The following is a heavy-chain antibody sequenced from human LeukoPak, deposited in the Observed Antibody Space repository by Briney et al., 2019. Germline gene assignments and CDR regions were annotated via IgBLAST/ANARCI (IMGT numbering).Heavy chain of an antibody. Sequence: GGSLRLSCAASGFSFSSNGMNWVRQPPGKGLEWLSFISGSSETIYYADSVKGRFTISRDNARKSLYLQMNTLRAEDTAVYYCARYNTGRSDYWGQGALVTVSS. D-gene: IGHD1-14*01. CDR2: ISGSSETI. J-gene: IGHJ4*03. CDR1: GFSFSSNG. CDR3: ARYNTGRSDY. V-gene: IGHV3-48*01.